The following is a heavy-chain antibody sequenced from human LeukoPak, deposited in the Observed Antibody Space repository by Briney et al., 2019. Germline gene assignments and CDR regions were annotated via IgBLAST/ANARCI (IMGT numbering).Heavy chain of an antibody. CDR1: GGSISTSNYY. D-gene: IGHD5-18*01. V-gene: IGHV4-39*07. Sequence: SETLSLTCTVSGGSISTSNYYWGWIRQPPGKGLEWIGNIFYSGSTYYSPSLRSRVTISLDTSRNQFSLKLSSVTAADTAVYYCARDPLSGYSYSLYIWGQGTMVTVSS. J-gene: IGHJ3*02. CDR2: IFYSGST. CDR3: ARDPLSGYSYSLYI.